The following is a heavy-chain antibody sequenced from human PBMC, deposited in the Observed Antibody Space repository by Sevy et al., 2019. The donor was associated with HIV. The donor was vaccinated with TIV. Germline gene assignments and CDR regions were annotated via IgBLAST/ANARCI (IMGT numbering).Heavy chain of an antibody. V-gene: IGHV3-7*01. CDR3: ARIEWLYFDY. D-gene: IGHD5-12*01. CDR1: GFTFSNYW. J-gene: IGHJ4*02. CDR2: INLDGSEK. Sequence: GGSLRLSCAAPGFTFSNYWMSWVRQAPGKGLEWVANINLDGSEKYYVDSVKGRFTISRDNAKNSVYLQMNSLRAEDTAVYYCARIEWLYFDYWGQGNLVTVSS.